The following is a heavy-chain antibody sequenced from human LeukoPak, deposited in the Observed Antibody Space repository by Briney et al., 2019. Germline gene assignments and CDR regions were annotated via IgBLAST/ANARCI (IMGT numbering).Heavy chain of an antibody. CDR1: GFSFTNYG. D-gene: IGHD4-23*01. CDR3: ARDRGNVGRGTSYFDY. Sequence: PGGSLRLSCAASGFSFTNYGFHWVRQAPGKGLEGVAFIWFDGSKKFYADSVKGRFTVSRDNSKNTLYLQMNSLRDEDTAVYYCARDRGNVGRGTSYFDYWGQGTLVTVSS. CDR2: IWFDGSKK. V-gene: IGHV3-33*01. J-gene: IGHJ4*02.